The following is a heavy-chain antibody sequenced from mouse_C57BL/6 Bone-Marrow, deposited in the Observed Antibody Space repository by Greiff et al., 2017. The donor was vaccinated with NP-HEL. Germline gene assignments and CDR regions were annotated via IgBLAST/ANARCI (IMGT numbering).Heavy chain of an antibody. CDR3: ARKGVYYGNFRDAMDY. J-gene: IGHJ4*01. Sequence: EVKVVESGGGLVQPGGSLKLSCAASGFTFSDYYMYWVRQTPEKRLEWVAYISNGGGSTYYPDTVKGRFTISRDNAKNTLYLQMSRLKSEDTAMYYCARKGVYYGNFRDAMDYWGQGTSVTVSS. V-gene: IGHV5-12*01. CDR1: GFTFSDYY. CDR2: ISNGGGST. D-gene: IGHD2-1*01.